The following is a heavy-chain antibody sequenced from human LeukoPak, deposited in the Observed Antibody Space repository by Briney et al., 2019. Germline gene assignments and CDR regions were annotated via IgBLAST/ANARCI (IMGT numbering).Heavy chain of an antibody. V-gene: IGHV3-23*01. CDR1: GFTFSSYA. D-gene: IGHD2-21*01. J-gene: IGHJ4*02. CDR2: ISGSGGST. Sequence: GGSLRLSCAASGFTFSSYAMSWVRQAPGKGLEWVSAISGSGGSTYHADSVKGRFTISRDNSKNTLYLQMNSLRAEDTAVYYCAKFLPTHIVVANYYFDYWGQGTLVTVSS. CDR3: AKFLPTHIVVANYYFDY.